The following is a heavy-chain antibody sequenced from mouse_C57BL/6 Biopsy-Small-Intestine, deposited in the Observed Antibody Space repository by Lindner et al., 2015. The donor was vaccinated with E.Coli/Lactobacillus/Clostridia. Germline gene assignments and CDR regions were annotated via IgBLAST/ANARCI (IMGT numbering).Heavy chain of an antibody. J-gene: IGHJ4*01. CDR2: IYPNDGGT. D-gene: IGHD2-13*01. Sequence: SVKVSCKASGYGFTSNYLHWVRQAPGQGLEWMGMIYPNDGGTSYAQKFQGRLIVTSDTSTNTVFMELSSLTPEDTAVYYCARDYLAFDYWGQGTLVTVSS. V-gene: IGHV1S12*01. CDR3: ARDYLAFDY. CDR1: GYGFTSNY.